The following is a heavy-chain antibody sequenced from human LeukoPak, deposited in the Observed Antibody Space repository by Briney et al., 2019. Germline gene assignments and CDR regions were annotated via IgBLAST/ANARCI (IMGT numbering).Heavy chain of an antibody. Sequence: PGGSLRLSCAASGFTFSSYGMSWVRQAPGKGLEWVSAISGSGGSTYYADSVKGRFTISRDNAKNSLYLQMNSLRAEDTAVYYCAELGITMIGGIWGKGTTVTISS. D-gene: IGHD3-10*02. J-gene: IGHJ6*04. CDR2: ISGSGGST. V-gene: IGHV3-23*01. CDR3: AELGITMIGGI. CDR1: GFTFSSYG.